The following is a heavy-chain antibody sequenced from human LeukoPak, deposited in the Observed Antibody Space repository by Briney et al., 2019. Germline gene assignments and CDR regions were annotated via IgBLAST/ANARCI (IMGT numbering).Heavy chain of an antibody. V-gene: IGHV7-4-1*02. CDR3: AKDAPGWEVLPRNFDY. J-gene: IGHJ4*02. CDR2: INTNTGNP. D-gene: IGHD1-26*01. Sequence: ASVKVSCKASGYTFTSYAMNWVRQAPGQGLEWMGWINTNTGNPTYAQGFTGRFVFSLDTSVSTAYLQISSLKAEDTAVYYCAKDAPGWEVLPRNFDYWGQGILVTVSS. CDR1: GYTFTSYA.